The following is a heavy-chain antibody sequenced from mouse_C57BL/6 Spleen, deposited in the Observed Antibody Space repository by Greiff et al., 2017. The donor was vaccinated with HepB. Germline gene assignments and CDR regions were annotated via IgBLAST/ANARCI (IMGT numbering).Heavy chain of an antibody. CDR1: GYTFTDYN. CDR3: SGRADSNYYFDY. Sequence: VQLKESGPELVKPGASVKIPCKASGYTFTDYNMDWVKQSHGKSLEWIGDINTNNGGTIYNQKFKGKTTLTVDKSSSTAYMELRSLTSEDTTVYYCSGRADSNYYFDYWGQGTTLTVSS. CDR2: INTNNGGT. V-gene: IGHV1-18*01. J-gene: IGHJ2*01. D-gene: IGHD2-5*01.